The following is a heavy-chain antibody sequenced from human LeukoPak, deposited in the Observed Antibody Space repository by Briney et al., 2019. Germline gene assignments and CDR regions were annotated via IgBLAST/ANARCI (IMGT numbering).Heavy chain of an antibody. V-gene: IGHV1-18*01. D-gene: IGHD4/OR15-4a*01. CDR1: GYSFLSIP. CDR3: ASSSRHDYGDGFDL. J-gene: IGHJ3*01. CDR2: ITAYNDNT. Sequence: VASVKVSCKASGYSFLSIPMSWVRQAPGQGLEWMGWITAYNDNTHYVQKFQGRVTMTTDTLTTTAYMELTSLRPDDTAMYYCASSSRHDYGDGFDLWGQGTMVTVSS.